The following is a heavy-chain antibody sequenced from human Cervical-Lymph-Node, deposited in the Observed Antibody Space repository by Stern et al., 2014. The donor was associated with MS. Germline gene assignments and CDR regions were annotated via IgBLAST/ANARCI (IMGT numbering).Heavy chain of an antibody. V-gene: IGHV3-9*01. J-gene: IGHJ6*02. Sequence: VQLVESGGTLVQPGGSLRLSCAASGFTFVYYSMPLGRQVPGKGLGWVSGISWSSVTLDFGDSVRGRFPIPPDNAKNSLSLQMNNLRTEDTALYYCTKGIRGVIISNGMDLWGQGTTVTVAS. CDR1: GFTFVYYS. CDR2: ISWSSVTL. D-gene: IGHD3-10*01. CDR3: TKGIRGVIISNGMDL.